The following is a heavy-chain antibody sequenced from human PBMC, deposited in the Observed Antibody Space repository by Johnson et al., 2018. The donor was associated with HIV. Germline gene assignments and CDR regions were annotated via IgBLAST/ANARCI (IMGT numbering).Heavy chain of an antibody. J-gene: IGHJ3*01. CDR3: ARDRGFGVVLINAFDL. CDR1: GFTFSSYA. CDR2: ISYDGSNK. D-gene: IGHD3-3*01. V-gene: IGHV3-30-3*01. Sequence: QVQVVESGGGVVQPGRSLRLSCAASGFTFSSYAVHWVRQAPGKGLEWVAVISYDGSNKYYADSVKGRFTISSDNSKNTLYLQMNRLRAEDTAVYYCARDRGFGVVLINAFDLWGQGTMVTVSS.